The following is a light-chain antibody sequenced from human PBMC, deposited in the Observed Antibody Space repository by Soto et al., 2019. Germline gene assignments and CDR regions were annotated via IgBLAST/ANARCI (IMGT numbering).Light chain of an antibody. CDR2: KSS. J-gene: IGKJ3*01. V-gene: IGKV1-39*01. CDR3: QQSHSPPFT. Sequence: DIQMTQSPSSLSASVGDRVSITCRASQSIDIYINWYQQKPGKAPKALIYKSSSLQSGVPSRFSGSGSGTDFTLTISSLQPEDSASYYCQQSHSPPFTLGPGTKVDI. CDR1: QSIDIY.